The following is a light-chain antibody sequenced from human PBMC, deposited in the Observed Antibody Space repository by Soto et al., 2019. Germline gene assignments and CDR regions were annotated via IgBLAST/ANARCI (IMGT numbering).Light chain of an antibody. J-gene: IGLJ2*01. CDR1: SSNIGAGYD. CDR2: GNS. V-gene: IGLV1-40*01. Sequence: QSVLTQPPSVSGAPGQRDTISCTGSSSNIGAGYDVHWYQQLPGTAPKLLIYGNSNRPSGVPDRFSGSKSGTSASLAITGLQAEDEADYYCQSYDSSLSGFVVFDGGTKLTVL. CDR3: QSYDSSLSGFVV.